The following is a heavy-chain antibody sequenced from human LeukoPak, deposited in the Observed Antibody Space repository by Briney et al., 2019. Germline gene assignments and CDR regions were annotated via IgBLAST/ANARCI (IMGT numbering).Heavy chain of an antibody. V-gene: IGHV1-46*01. J-gene: IGHJ6*03. CDR3: ARVDCSGGSCYHYYYYYMDV. CDR1: GYTFTRHY. D-gene: IGHD2-15*01. Sequence: GASVKVSCKASGYTFTRHYMHWVRQAPGQGLEWMGIINPSGGRTSYAQKFQGRVTMTRDMSTSTVYMGLSSLRSEDTAVYYCARVDCSGGSCYHYYYYYMDVWGKGTTVTVSS. CDR2: INPSGGRT.